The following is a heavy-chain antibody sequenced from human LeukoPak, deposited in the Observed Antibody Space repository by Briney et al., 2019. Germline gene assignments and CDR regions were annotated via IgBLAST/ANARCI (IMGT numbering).Heavy chain of an antibody. J-gene: IGHJ4*02. CDR3: ARLKGVITNPSWGSVRFDY. V-gene: IGHV1-2*02. CDR2: INPNSGGT. Sequence: GASVKVSCKASGYTFTGYYMHWVRQAPGQGLEWMGWINPNSGGTNYAQKFQGKVTMTRDTSISTAYMELSRLRSDDTAVYYCARLKGVITNPSWGSVRFDYWGQGTLVTVSS. CDR1: GYTFTGYY. D-gene: IGHD3-22*01.